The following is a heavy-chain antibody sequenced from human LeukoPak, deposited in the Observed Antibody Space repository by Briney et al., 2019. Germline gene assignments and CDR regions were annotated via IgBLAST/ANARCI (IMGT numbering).Heavy chain of an antibody. CDR2: ISVYNGNT. V-gene: IGHV1-18*04. J-gene: IGHJ5*02. Sequence: GSSKNSSRKSSYTITSNGISWWRQPARQRLHEMIWISVYNGNTNYAQKVQGRVTMTTDTSTSTAYVELRSLRSDDTAVYYCARDPPDILTGERFDPWGEGALVTVSS. D-gene: IGHD3-9*01. CDR1: SYTITSNG. CDR3: ARDPPDILTGERFDP.